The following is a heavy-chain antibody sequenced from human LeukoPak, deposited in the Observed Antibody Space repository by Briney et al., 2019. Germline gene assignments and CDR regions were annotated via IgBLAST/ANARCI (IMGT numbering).Heavy chain of an antibody. CDR2: ISSSSTI. CDR1: GFTFSSYS. V-gene: IGHV3-48*01. CDR3: ARESLAVAGIDY. D-gene: IGHD6-19*01. Sequence: GGSLRLSCAASGFTFSSYSMNWVRQAPRKGLEWVSYISSSSTIYYADSVKGRFTISRDNAKNSLYLQMNSLRAEDTAVYYCARESLAVAGIDYWGQGTLVTVSS. J-gene: IGHJ4*02.